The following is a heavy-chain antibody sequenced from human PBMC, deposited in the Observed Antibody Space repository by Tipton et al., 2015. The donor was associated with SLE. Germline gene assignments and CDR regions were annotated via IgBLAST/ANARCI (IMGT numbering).Heavy chain of an antibody. D-gene: IGHD3-22*01. CDR2: IYSGGST. CDR1: GFTVSSNY. Sequence: SLRLSCAASGFTVSSNYMSWVRQAPGKGLEWVSVIYSGGSTYYADSVKGRFTISRDNSKNTLYLQMNSLRAEDTAVYYCARGGYYDSSGYYPPLDYWGQGTLVTVSS. V-gene: IGHV3-66*02. CDR3: ARGGYYDSSGYYPPLDY. J-gene: IGHJ4*02.